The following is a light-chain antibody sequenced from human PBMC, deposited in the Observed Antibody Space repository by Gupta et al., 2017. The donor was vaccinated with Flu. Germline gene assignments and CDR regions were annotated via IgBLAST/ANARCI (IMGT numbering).Light chain of an antibody. V-gene: IGKV2-28*01. CDR1: QSLLHSNGYNY. Sequence: MVMTQSTLSLPVTPGEPASISCRSSQSLLHSNGYNYLDWYLQKPGQSPQLLIYLGSNRASGVPDRFSGSGSGTDFTLKISRVEAEDVGVYYCMQALQTPGPYSFGQGTKLEIK. CDR2: LGS. J-gene: IGKJ2*03. CDR3: MQALQTPGPYS.